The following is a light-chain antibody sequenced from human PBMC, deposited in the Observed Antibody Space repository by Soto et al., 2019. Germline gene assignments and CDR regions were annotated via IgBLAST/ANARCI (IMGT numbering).Light chain of an antibody. Sequence: IVMTQSPDTLSVARGERATLSCRASQSVSSNLAWYQQKPGQAPRLLIYGASTRATGIPARFSGSGSGTEFTLTISNLQSEDFAVYYCQQYYNWPPWTFGQGTKVDI. CDR1: QSVSSN. CDR2: GAS. V-gene: IGKV3-15*01. J-gene: IGKJ1*01. CDR3: QQYYNWPPWT.